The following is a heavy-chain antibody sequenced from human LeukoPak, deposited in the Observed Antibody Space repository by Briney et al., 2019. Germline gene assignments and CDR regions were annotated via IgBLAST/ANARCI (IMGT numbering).Heavy chain of an antibody. Sequence: SRTLSLTCTVSGGSISSGSYYWSWIRQPAGKGLEWIGRIYTSGSTNYNPSLKSRVTISVDTSKNQFSLKLSSVTAADTAVYYCARLYCSGGSCYSDYWGQGTLVTVSS. CDR3: ARLYCSGGSCYSDY. D-gene: IGHD2-15*01. CDR1: GGSISSGSYY. CDR2: IYTSGST. J-gene: IGHJ4*02. V-gene: IGHV4-61*02.